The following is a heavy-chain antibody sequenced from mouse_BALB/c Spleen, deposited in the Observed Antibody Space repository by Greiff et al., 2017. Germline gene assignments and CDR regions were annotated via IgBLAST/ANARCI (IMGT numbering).Heavy chain of an antibody. J-gene: IGHJ2*01. CDR2: IRNKANGYTT. D-gene: IGHD4-1*01. Sequence: DVQLVESGGGLVQPGGSLRLSCATSGFTFTDYYMSWVRQPPGKALEWLGFIRNKANGYTTEYSASVKGRFTISRDNSQSILYLQMNTLRAEDSATYYCARENWVYFDYWGQGTTLTVSS. V-gene: IGHV7-3*02. CDR3: ARENWVYFDY. CDR1: GFTFTDYY.